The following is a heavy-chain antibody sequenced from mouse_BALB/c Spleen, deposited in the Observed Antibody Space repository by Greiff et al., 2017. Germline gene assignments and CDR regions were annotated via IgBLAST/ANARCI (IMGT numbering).Heavy chain of an antibody. D-gene: IGHD2-1*01. CDR3: ARGGYGNYYYYAMDY. CDR1: GYSITSGYY. J-gene: IGHJ4*01. CDR2: ISYDGSN. Sequence: EVQLVESGPGLVKPSQSLSLTCSVTGYSITSGYYWNWIRQFPGNKLEWMGYISYDGSNNYNPSLKNRISITRDTSKNQFFLKLNSVTTEDTATYYCARGGYGNYYYYAMDYWGQGTSVTVSS. V-gene: IGHV3-6*02.